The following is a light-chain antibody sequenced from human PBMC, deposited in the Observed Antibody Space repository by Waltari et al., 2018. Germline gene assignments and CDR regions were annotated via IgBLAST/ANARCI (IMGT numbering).Light chain of an antibody. Sequence: DIQMTQSPSSLSASVGDRVTITVRANQSISRYLNWNQQKPGKAPKLLIYAASSLQSGVPSRFSGSGSVTDFTLTISSLQPEDFATYYCQQSYSTPYTFGQGTKLEIK. J-gene: IGKJ2*01. CDR3: QQSYSTPYT. V-gene: IGKV1-39*01. CDR1: QSISRY. CDR2: AAS.